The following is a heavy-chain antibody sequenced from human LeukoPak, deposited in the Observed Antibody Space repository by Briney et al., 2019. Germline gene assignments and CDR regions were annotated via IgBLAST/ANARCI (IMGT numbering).Heavy chain of an antibody. J-gene: IGHJ3*02. CDR2: IYYSGST. D-gene: IGHD3-22*01. V-gene: IGHV4-39*01. CDR3: ARHYYDSSGYFADAFDI. CDR1: GGSISSYY. Sequence: SETLSLTCTVSGGSISSYYWGWIRQPPGKGLEWIGSIYYSGSTYYYPSPKSRVAISVDASKNQFSLKLNSVTAADTAVYYCARHYYDSSGYFADAFDIWGQGTMVTVSS.